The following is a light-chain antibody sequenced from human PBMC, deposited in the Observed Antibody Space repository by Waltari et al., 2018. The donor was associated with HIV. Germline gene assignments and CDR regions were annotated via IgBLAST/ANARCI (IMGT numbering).Light chain of an antibody. V-gene: IGKV1-13*02. CDR3: QHYDSYPYT. CDR2: DAS. CDR1: QAIGTS. Sequence: AIQLTQSPSSLSASVGDRVTITCRASQAIGTSLAWYQQRPGKAPNLLIYDASTVAGGVPFRFSGIGSGVDFTLTISSLQPEDSATYYCQHYDSYPYTFGQGTNLEIK. J-gene: IGKJ2*01.